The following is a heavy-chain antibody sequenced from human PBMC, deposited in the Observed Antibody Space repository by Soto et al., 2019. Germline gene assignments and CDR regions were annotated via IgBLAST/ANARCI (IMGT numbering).Heavy chain of an antibody. J-gene: IGHJ4*02. V-gene: IGHV3-30*18. Sequence: GGSLRLSCAASEFSFSSYGMHWVRQAPGKGLEWVAVISYDGSDKYYADSVKGRFTISRDNSKNTLYLQMNSLRVEDTAVYYCAKDSGGSLDYWGQGTLVTVSS. CDR2: ISYDGSDK. D-gene: IGHD2-15*01. CDR3: AKDSGGSLDY. CDR1: EFSFSSYG.